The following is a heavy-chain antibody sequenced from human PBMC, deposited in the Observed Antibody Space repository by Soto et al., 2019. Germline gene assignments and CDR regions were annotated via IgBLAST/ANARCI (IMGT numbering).Heavy chain of an antibody. D-gene: IGHD6-13*01. CDR1: GFTFSSYA. CDR2: ISGSGGST. Sequence: VQLLESGGGLVQPGGSLRLSCAASGFTFSSYAMSWVRRAPGKWLEWVSAISGSGGSTYYADSVKGRFTISRDNSKHTLYLPMNSLRAEDTAVYYCAYSSTPFDYWGHGTLVTVSS. V-gene: IGHV3-23*01. J-gene: IGHJ4*01. CDR3: AYSSTPFDY.